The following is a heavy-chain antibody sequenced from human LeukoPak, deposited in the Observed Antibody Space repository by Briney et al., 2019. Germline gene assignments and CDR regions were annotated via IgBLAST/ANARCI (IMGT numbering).Heavy chain of an antibody. D-gene: IGHD3-16*02. CDR2: IRYDGSNK. V-gene: IGHV3-30*02. J-gene: IGHJ5*02. CDR3: AKDPDKMFFYDYVWGSYRYPNWFDP. CDR1: GFTFSSYG. Sequence: GGSLRLSCAASGFTFSSYGMHWVRQAPGKGLEWVAFIRYDGSNKYYADSVKGRFTISRDNSKNTLYLQMNSLGAEDTAVYYCAKDPDKMFFYDYVWGSYRYPNWFDPWGQGTLVTVSS.